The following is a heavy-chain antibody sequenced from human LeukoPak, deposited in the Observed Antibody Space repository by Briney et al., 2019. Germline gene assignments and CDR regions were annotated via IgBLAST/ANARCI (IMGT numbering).Heavy chain of an antibody. Sequence: ASVKVSCKASGYTFTTYNINWVRQAPGQGLEWMGWISGYNGNTNYAQKLQGRVTMTTDTSTSTAYMELRSLRSDDTAVYYCARARGFGGLHYYYYYMDVWGKGTTVTISS. CDR3: ARARGFGGLHYYYYYMDV. D-gene: IGHD3-10*01. J-gene: IGHJ6*03. CDR1: GYTFTTYN. V-gene: IGHV1-18*01. CDR2: ISGYNGNT.